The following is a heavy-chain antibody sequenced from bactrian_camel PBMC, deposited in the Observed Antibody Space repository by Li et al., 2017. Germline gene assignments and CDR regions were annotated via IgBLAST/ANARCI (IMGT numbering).Heavy chain of an antibody. J-gene: IGHJ4*01. Sequence: HVQLVESGGGSVQAGGSLRLSCVSSSSSYTSYCMGWFRQAEGKQREWVSSIFTSGYTLNDDSVKGRFSISQDNAKNTLYLKLNSLRTEDTAMYYCANWQRQLNFHDYWGVGTQVT. CDR1: SSSYTSYC. CDR3: ANWQRQLNFHDY. CDR2: IFTSGYT. V-gene: IGHV3S1*01. D-gene: IGHD7*01.